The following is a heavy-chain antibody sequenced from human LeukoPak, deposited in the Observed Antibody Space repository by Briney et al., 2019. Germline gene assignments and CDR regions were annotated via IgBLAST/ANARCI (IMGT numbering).Heavy chain of an antibody. CDR2: IYYSGST. V-gene: IGHV4-30-4*08. J-gene: IGHJ4*02. Sequence: PSETLSLTCTVSGGSISSGDYYWTWIRQPPGKGLERIGYIYYSGSTYYNPSLKSRVTISVDPSKNNFSLKLSSVTAADTSVYYCTREVPAAKIEPVDYWGQGNLVTVSS. CDR1: GGSISSGDYY. CDR3: TREVPAAKIEPVDY. D-gene: IGHD2-2*01.